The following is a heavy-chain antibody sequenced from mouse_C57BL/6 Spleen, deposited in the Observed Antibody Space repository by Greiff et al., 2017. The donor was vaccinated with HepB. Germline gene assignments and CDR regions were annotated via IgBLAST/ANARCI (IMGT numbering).Heavy chain of an antibody. Sequence: EVQLQESGPGLVKPSQSLSLTCSVTGYSITSGYYWNWIRQFPGNKLEWMGYISYDGSNNYNPSLKNRISITRDTSKNQFFLKLNSGTTEDTATYYCAREDYAGAMDYWGQGTSVTVSS. V-gene: IGHV3-6*01. CDR2: ISYDGSN. D-gene: IGHD2-4*01. CDR3: AREDYAGAMDY. CDR1: GYSITSGYY. J-gene: IGHJ4*01.